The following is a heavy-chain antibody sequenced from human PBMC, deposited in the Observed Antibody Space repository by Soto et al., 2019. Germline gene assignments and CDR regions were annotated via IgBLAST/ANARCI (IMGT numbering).Heavy chain of an antibody. V-gene: IGHV3-23*01. Sequence: GGSLRLSCAGTGFNFGGYAMSWVRQAPGKGLEWVSTLCGDGSRAYYADSVRGRFTVSRDNSKSTLYLGMNSLRADDTAIYYCAKRGGYAISFYDSWGQGTLVTVSS. D-gene: IGHD3-16*01. CDR1: GFNFGGYA. CDR2: LCGDGSRA. J-gene: IGHJ4*02. CDR3: AKRGGYAISFYDS.